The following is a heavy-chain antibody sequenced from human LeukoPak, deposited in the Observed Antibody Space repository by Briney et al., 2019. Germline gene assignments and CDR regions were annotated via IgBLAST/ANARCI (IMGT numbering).Heavy chain of an antibody. J-gene: IGHJ4*02. D-gene: IGHD3-10*01. Sequence: SETLSLTCAVSGYSISSGYYWGWIRRPPGKGLEWIGSIYHSGSTYYNPSLKSRVTISVDTSKNQFSLKLSSVTAADTAVYYCAREGLLWFGELSLGGQGTLVTVSS. CDR3: AREGLLWFGELSL. CDR2: IYHSGST. V-gene: IGHV4-38-2*02. CDR1: GYSISSGYY.